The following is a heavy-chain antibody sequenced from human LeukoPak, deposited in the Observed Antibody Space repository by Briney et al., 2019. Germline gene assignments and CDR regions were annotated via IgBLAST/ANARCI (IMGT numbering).Heavy chain of an antibody. CDR2: IIPILGIA. V-gene: IGHV1-69*04. CDR3: ARGVLQWLTHYYYYGMDV. Sequence: ASVTVSFKASGGTFISYAISWVRQAPGQGGAWVGRIIPILGIANYAQKFQGRVTITADKSTSTAYMELSSLRSEDTAVYYCARGVLQWLTHYYYYGMDVWGQGTTVTVSS. D-gene: IGHD6-19*01. CDR1: GGTFISYA. J-gene: IGHJ6*02.